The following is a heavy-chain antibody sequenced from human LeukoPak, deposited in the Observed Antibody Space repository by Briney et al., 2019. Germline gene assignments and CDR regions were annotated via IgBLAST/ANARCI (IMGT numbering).Heavy chain of an antibody. CDR2: IYHSGST. J-gene: IGHJ4*02. V-gene: IGHV4-30-2*01. D-gene: IGHD2-15*01. Sequence: SETLSLTCAVSGGSISSGGYSWSWIRQPPGKGLEWIGYIYHSGSTYYNPSLKSRVTISVDRSKNQFSLKLSSVTAADTAVYYCASNGYCSGGSCYLNFDYWGQGTLVTVSS. CDR3: ASNGYCSGGSCYLNFDY. CDR1: GGSISSGGYS.